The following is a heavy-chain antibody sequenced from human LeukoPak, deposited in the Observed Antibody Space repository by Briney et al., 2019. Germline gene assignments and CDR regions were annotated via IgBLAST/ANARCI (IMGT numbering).Heavy chain of an antibody. CDR3: ARTSSVRDDAFDI. Sequence: YXXXXIRQPPGKGLEWIGYIYYSGSTNYNPSLKSRVAISVDTSKNQFSLKLSSVTAADTAVYYCARTSSVRDDAFDIWGQGTMVTVSS. V-gene: IGHV4-59*01. CDR2: IYYSGST. CDR1: YX. D-gene: IGHD2-21*02. J-gene: IGHJ3*02.